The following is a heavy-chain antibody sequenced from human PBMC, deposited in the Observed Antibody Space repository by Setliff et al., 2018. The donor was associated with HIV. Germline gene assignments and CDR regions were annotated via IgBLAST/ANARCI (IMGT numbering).Heavy chain of an antibody. V-gene: IGHV3-30*04. CDR2: VSYDGTYK. CDR3: ARDLTTIVTRKVFDI. CDR1: GFNFDLYG. J-gene: IGHJ3*01. D-gene: IGHD4-17*01. Sequence: GGSLRLSCGASGFNFDLYGFHWVRQAPGKGLEWVAVVSYDGTYKNYADSVKGRFTISRDNSRSTVYVQMNSLRAEDTAVYFCARDLTTIVTRKVFDIWGQGTKVTVSS.